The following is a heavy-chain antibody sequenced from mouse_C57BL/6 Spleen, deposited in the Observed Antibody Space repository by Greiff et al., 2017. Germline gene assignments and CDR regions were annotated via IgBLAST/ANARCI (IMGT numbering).Heavy chain of an antibody. Sequence: VQLQQSGPELVKPGASVKISCKASGYTFTDYYMNWVKQSHGKSLEWIGDINPNNGGTSYNQKFKGKATLTVDKSSSTAYMELRSLTSEDSAVYYCVGSYDYDAGFAYWGQGTLVTVSA. CDR3: VGSYDYDAGFAY. CDR2: INPNNGGT. CDR1: GYTFTDYY. J-gene: IGHJ3*01. D-gene: IGHD2-4*01. V-gene: IGHV1-26*01.